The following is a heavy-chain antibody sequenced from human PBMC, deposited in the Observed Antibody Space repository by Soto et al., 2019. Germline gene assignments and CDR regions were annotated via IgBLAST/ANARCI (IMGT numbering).Heavy chain of an antibody. Sequence: GGSLRLSCAASGFSFSSYEMNWVRQAPGKGLEWVSYISSSGSTIYYADSVKGRFTISRDNAKNSLYLQMNSLRAEDTAVYYCAREPPVQLWKLYYFDYWGQGTLVTVSS. CDR3: AREPPVQLWKLYYFDY. CDR1: GFSFSSYE. V-gene: IGHV3-48*03. J-gene: IGHJ4*02. CDR2: ISSSGSTI. D-gene: IGHD5-18*01.